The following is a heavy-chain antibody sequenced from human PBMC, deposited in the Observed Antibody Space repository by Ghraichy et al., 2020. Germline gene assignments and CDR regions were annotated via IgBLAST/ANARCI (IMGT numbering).Heavy chain of an antibody. CDR1: GFMFSSYW. J-gene: IGHJ3*02. Sequence: LSLTCAGSGFMFSSYWMHWVRQGPGKGLVWVSRSESDGSTTSYADSVKGRFTISRDNAKNTLYLQMNSLRAEDTAVYYCARSFGYGSGNYAFDIWGQGKMVTVS. CDR3: ARSFGYGSGNYAFDI. V-gene: IGHV3-74*01. D-gene: IGHD3-10*01. CDR2: SESDGSTT.